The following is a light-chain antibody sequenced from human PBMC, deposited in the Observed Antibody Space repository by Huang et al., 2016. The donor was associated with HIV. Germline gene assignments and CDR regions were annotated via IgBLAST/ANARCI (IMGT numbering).Light chain of an antibody. J-gene: IGKJ5*01. Sequence: DIQMTQSPSSLPASVGDKVTITCQASQDIGMYLNWYQQKPGKAPKAVIYDGCNLGTGVSPRFSGRGSGTDFTLTISSLQFEDIATYYCQQYHDLSITFGQGTRLEI. CDR3: QQYHDLSIT. V-gene: IGKV1-33*01. CDR2: DGC. CDR1: QDIGMY.